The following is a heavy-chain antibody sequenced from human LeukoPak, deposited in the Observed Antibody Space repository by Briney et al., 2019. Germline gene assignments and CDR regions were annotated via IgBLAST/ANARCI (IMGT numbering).Heavy chain of an antibody. CDR3: ARAAAADEDY. CDR1: GFTVSSNY. D-gene: IGHD6-13*01. V-gene: IGHV3-53*01. Sequence: PGGSLRLSCAASGFTVSSNYMSWVRQAPGKGLEWVSVIYSGDNTYYADSVKGRFTISRDNAKNSLYLQMNSLRAEDTAVYYCARAAAADEDYWGQGTLVTVSS. J-gene: IGHJ4*02. CDR2: IYSGDNT.